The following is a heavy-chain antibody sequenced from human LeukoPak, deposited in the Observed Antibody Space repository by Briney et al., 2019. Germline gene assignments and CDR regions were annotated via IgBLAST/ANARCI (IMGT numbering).Heavy chain of an antibody. CDR2: INNSGST. CDR3: ARVRSSSWSHNWFDP. Sequence: SETLSLTCAVYGGSFSGYYWSWIRQPPGKGLEWIGEINNSGSTNYNPSLKSRVTISVDTSKNQFSLKLSSVTAADTAVYYCARVRSSSWSHNWFDPWGQGTLVTVSS. CDR1: GGSFSGYY. J-gene: IGHJ5*02. V-gene: IGHV4-34*01. D-gene: IGHD6-13*01.